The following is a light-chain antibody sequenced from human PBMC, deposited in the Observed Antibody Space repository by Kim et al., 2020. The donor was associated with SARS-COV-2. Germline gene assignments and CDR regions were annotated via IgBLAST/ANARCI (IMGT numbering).Light chain of an antibody. V-gene: IGKV1-27*01. Sequence: GDRVTITCPASQDISHYLAWFQQKPGEAPKLLIYAASALHSEVPSRFSGSGSGTDFTLTISSLQPEDVATFYCQSYNSAPWTFGQGTKVDIK. CDR2: AAS. J-gene: IGKJ1*01. CDR1: QDISHY. CDR3: QSYNSAPWT.